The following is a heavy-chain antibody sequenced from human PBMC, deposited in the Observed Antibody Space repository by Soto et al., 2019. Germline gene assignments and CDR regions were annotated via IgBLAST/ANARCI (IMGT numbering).Heavy chain of an antibody. CDR1: GGTFSSYA. D-gene: IGHD1-7*01. CDR2: IIPIFGTA. Sequence: GASVKVSCKASGGTFSSYAISWVRQAPGQGLEWMGGIIPIFGTANYAQKFQGRVTITADESTSTAYMELSSLRSEDTAVYYCASAFNWNYDNWFDPWGQGTLVTVSS. V-gene: IGHV1-69*13. J-gene: IGHJ5*02. CDR3: ASAFNWNYDNWFDP.